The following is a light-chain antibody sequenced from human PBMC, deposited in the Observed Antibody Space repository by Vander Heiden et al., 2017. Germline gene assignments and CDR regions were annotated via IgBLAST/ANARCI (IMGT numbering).Light chain of an antibody. V-gene: IGKV1-39*01. J-gene: IGKJ1*01. CDR2: AAS. Sequence: DIQMTQSPSSLSASVGDRVTITCRASQSISSYLNWYQQKPGKAPKLLIYAASSLQSGVPSTFRRSGSGTDFTLTISSLQPEDFATYYCQQCYTTPRTFGQGTKVEIK. CDR1: QSISSY. CDR3: QQCYTTPRT.